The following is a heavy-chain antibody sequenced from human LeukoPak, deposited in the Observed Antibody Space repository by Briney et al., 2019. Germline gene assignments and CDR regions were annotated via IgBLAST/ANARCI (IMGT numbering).Heavy chain of an antibody. D-gene: IGHD6-13*01. CDR2: IIPIFGTA. CDR1: GGTFSSYA. CDR3: ASGSSGWYLGVSYYYYGMDV. J-gene: IGHJ6*02. Sequence: ASVKVSCKASGGTFSSYAISWVRQAPGQGLEWMGGIIPIFGTANYAQKFQGRVTITADESTSTAYMELSSLRSEDTAVYYCASGSSGWYLGVSYYYYGMDVWGQGTTVTVSS. V-gene: IGHV1-69*13.